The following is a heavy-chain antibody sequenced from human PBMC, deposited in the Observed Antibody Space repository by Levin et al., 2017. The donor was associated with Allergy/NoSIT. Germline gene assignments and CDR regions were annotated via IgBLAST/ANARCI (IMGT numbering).Heavy chain of an antibody. CDR1: GGTFSNYA. CDR3: ARLNAASEFDY. D-gene: IGHD2-2*01. CDR2: IIPMLGVD. J-gene: IGHJ4*02. Sequence: SVKVSCKTSGGTFSNYAINWVRQAPGQGLEWMGRIIPMLGVDNSAQKFQGRVTITADTSTSTVYMELSSLGSEDTAIYYCARLNAASEFDYWGQGTLVTVSS. V-gene: IGHV1-69*04.